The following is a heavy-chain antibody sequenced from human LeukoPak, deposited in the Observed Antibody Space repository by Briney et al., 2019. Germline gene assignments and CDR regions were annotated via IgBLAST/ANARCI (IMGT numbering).Heavy chain of an antibody. D-gene: IGHD3-3*02. V-gene: IGHV3-7*01. Sequence: GGSLRLSCAASGFTFSSYWMSWVRQAPGKGLEWVANIKQDGSEKYYVDSVKGRFTISRDNAKNSLYLQMNSLRAKDTAVYYCAKPTHFNWFDPWGQGTLVTVSS. J-gene: IGHJ5*02. CDR1: GFTFSSYW. CDR2: IKQDGSEK. CDR3: AKPTHFNWFDP.